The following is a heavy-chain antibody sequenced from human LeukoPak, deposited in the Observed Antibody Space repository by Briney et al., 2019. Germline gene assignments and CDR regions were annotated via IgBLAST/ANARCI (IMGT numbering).Heavy chain of an antibody. Sequence: PGGSLRLSCAASGFTFSIYAMSWVRQAPGKGLEWVSTISGSGGNTYYTDSVKGRFTISRDNSRNTLYLQMNRLSAEDTAVYYCAKGSETGNDAFDNWGQGTMLTVSS. V-gene: IGHV3-23*01. J-gene: IGHJ3*02. CDR3: AKGSETGNDAFDN. CDR2: ISGSGGNT. D-gene: IGHD1-1*01. CDR1: GFTFSIYA.